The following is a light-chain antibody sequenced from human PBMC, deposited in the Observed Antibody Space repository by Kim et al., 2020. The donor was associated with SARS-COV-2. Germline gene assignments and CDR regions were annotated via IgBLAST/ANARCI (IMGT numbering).Light chain of an antibody. J-gene: IGLJ3*02. V-gene: IGLV2-11*01. Sequence: PGQSVTISCTGTNSDGGGYNYVSWYQQHPGKAPKVIIYDVSKRPSRVPARFSGSKSGNTASLTISGLQAEDEADYYCCSYAGSYWVFGGGTQLTVL. CDR1: NSDGGGYNY. CDR2: DVS. CDR3: CSYAGSYWV.